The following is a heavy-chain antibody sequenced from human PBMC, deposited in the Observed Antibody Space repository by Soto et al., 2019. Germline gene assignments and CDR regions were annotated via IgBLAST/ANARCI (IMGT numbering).Heavy chain of an antibody. D-gene: IGHD6-13*01. J-gene: IGHJ4*02. Sequence: SETLSLTCTVSGGSISSGGYYWSWIRQHPGKGLEWIGYIYYSGSTYYNPSLKSRVTISVDTSKNQFSLKLSSVTAADTAVYYCAKERGNSNSWYLYDYWGQGTLVTVSS. CDR2: IYYSGST. CDR3: AKERGNSNSWYLYDY. V-gene: IGHV4-31*03. CDR1: GGSISSGGYY.